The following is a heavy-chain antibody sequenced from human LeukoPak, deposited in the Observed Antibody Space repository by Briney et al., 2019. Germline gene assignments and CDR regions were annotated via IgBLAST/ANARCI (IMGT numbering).Heavy chain of an antibody. CDR3: ARDGAYCGGDCYSPGGFDY. V-gene: IGHV3-7*01. J-gene: IGHJ4*02. CDR2: IKQDGSEK. Sequence: PGGSLRLSCATSGFTFSSYWMSWVRQAPGKGLEWVANIKQDGSEKYYVDSVKGRFTISRDNAKNSLYLQMNSLRAEDTAVYYCARDGAYCGGDCYSPGGFDYWGQGTLVTVSS. CDR1: GFTFSSYW. D-gene: IGHD2-21*02.